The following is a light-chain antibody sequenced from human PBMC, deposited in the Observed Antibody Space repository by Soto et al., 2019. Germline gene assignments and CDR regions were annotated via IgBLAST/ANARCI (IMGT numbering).Light chain of an antibody. CDR2: DAS. J-gene: IGKJ5*01. Sequence: AIQLTQSPSPLSASVGDTVTITCRASQPINRALAWYQQRPGKVPQLIIHDASTLESGVTSRLSGSGSGTDFALTISSLQTEDFATYYCQHFNEYPITFGQGTRLDIK. CDR1: QPINRA. V-gene: IGKV1D-13*01. CDR3: QHFNEYPIT.